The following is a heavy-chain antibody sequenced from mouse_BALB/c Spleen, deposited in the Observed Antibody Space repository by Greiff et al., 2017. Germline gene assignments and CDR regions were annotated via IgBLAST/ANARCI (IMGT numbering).Heavy chain of an antibody. Sequence: VQLQQSGPELVKPGASVKISCKASGYSFTGYFMNWVKQSHGKSLEWIGRINPYNGDTFCNQKFKGKATLTVDKSSSAAHMELLSLTSEDSAVYYCGTDYGYGSSPFDYWGQGTTLTVSS. CDR1: GYSFTGYF. V-gene: IGHV1-37*01. CDR2: INPYNGDT. CDR3: GTDYGYGSSPFDY. D-gene: IGHD1-1*01. J-gene: IGHJ2*01.